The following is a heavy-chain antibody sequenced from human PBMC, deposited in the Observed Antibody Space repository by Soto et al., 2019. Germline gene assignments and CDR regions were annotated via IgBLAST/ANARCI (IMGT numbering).Heavy chain of an antibody. J-gene: IGHJ6*02. Sequence: GESLKISCKGSGSSFTSYWIGWVRQMPGKGLEWMGIIYPGDSDTGYSPSFQGQVTISADKSISTAYLQWSSLKASDTAMYYCARHYCSSTSCYPVYYYYYGMDVWGQGTTVTVSS. D-gene: IGHD2-2*01. V-gene: IGHV5-51*01. CDR2: IYPGDSDT. CDR1: GSSFTSYW. CDR3: ARHYCSSTSCYPVYYYYYGMDV.